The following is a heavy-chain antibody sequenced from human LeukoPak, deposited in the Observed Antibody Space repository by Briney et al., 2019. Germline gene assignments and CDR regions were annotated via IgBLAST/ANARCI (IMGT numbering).Heavy chain of an antibody. CDR2: IYHSGNS. J-gene: IGHJ4*02. CDR3: AGFITGGVYYFDY. D-gene: IGHD2-8*02. Sequence: SETLSLTCTASGSSISSAYYWGWIRQPPGKGLEFIGSIYHSGNSYYNLSLKSRLTISVDTSKNQFSLNLSSVTAADTAVYYCAGFITGGVYYFDYWGQGTLVTVSS. CDR1: GSSISSAYY. V-gene: IGHV4-38-2*02.